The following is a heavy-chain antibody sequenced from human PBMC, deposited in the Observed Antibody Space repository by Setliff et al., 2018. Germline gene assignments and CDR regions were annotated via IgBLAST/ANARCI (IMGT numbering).Heavy chain of an antibody. V-gene: IGHV4-4*07. CDR2: IHNSGST. CDR3: ARDNWVMVQTHNYYYMDV. Sequence: PSETLSLTCTVSSGSFSSYSWTWIRQPAGKGLEWIGRIHNSGSTNYNSYLKSRVIISIDNSKTQLTLKLSSVTAADTAMYFCARDNWVMVQTHNYYYMDVWGKGTTVTVS. J-gene: IGHJ6*03. CDR1: SGSFSSYS. D-gene: IGHD7-27*01.